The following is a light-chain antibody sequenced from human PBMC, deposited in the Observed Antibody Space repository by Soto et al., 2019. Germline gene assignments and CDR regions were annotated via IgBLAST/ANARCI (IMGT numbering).Light chain of an antibody. CDR2: DVS. CDR3: SSYTSSSTVI. CDR1: SSDVGAYYY. V-gene: IGLV2-14*01. J-gene: IGLJ2*01. Sequence: QSVLTQPASVSGPPGQSITISCAGSSSDVGAYYYVSWYQKHPGKAPKLLIYDVSNRPSGVSIRFSGSKSGDTASLTISGRQAEDEADYYCSSYTSSSTVIFGGGTKLTVL.